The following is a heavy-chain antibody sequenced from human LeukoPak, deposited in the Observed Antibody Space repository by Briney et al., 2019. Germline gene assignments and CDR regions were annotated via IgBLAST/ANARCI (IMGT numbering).Heavy chain of an antibody. Sequence: GASVKVSCKASGYTFTGYYMHWVRQAPGQGLEWMGWINPNSGSTNYAQKFQGGVTLTRDTSISTAYMELSRLRSDDTAVYYCATAGPHLNWFDPWGQGTLVTVSS. J-gene: IGHJ5*02. CDR1: GYTFTGYY. D-gene: IGHD3-10*01. CDR3: ATAGPHLNWFDP. V-gene: IGHV1-2*02. CDR2: INPNSGST.